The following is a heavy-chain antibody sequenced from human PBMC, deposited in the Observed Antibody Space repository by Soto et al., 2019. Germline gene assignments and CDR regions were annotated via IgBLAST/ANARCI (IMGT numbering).Heavy chain of an antibody. J-gene: IGHJ6*02. V-gene: IGHV3-73*02. Sequence: EVKLVESGGGLVQPGGSLKLSCAASGFIFSGSAIHWVRQASGKGLEWVGRIRSRANNYATSFAASVKGRFIFSRDDSKNMAYLQMNTLKTEDTAVYYCSRGQRAAIGDSYYHGMDVWGQGTTVTVSS. D-gene: IGHD2-2*02. CDR3: SRGQRAAIGDSYYHGMDV. CDR1: GFIFSGSA. CDR2: IRSRANNYAT.